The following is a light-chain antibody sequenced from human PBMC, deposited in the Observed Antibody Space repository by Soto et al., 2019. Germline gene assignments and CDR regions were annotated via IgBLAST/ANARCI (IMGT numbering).Light chain of an antibody. CDR2: DEN. V-gene: IGLV1-51*01. CDR3: GSWDSSLYAVV. Sequence: QSVLTQPPSVSAAPGQKVTISCSGSSSNIGKNYVSWYQQLPGTAPKLVVYDENKRPSGIPDRFSVSKSGTSATLGITGLQTGDEADYYCGSWDSSLYAVVFGGGTQLTVL. J-gene: IGLJ2*01. CDR1: SSNIGKNY.